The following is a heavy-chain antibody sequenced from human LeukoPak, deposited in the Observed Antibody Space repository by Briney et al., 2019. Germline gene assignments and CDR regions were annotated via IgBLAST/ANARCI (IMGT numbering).Heavy chain of an antibody. V-gene: IGHV3-30-3*01. Sequence: GGSLRLSCAASGFTLSSYAMHWVRQAPGKGLEWVAVISYDGSNKYYADSVKGRFTISRDNSKNTLYLQMSSLRAEDTAVYYCARDPSTIPSYWGQGTLVTVSS. CDR1: GFTLSSYA. CDR2: ISYDGSNK. D-gene: IGHD2-21*01. CDR3: ARDPSTIPSY. J-gene: IGHJ4*02.